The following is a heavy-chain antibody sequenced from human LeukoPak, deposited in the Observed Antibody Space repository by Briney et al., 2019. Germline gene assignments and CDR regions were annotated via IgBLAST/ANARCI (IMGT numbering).Heavy chain of an antibody. Sequence: TSETLSLTCTVSGGSISIYYWSWIRQPPGKGLEWIGYIYYSGSTNYNPSLKSRVTISVDTSKNQFSLKLSSVTAADTAVYYCARGSVEMATITPGYMDVWGKGTTVTVSS. CDR3: ARGSVEMATITPGYMDV. CDR1: GGSISIYY. CDR2: IYYSGST. D-gene: IGHD5-24*01. V-gene: IGHV4-59*01. J-gene: IGHJ6*03.